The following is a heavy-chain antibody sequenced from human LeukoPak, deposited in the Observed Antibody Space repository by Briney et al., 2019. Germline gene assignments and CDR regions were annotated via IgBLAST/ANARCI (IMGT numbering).Heavy chain of an antibody. V-gene: IGHV6-1*01. CDR2: TYYRSKWYN. D-gene: IGHD4-11*01. J-gene: IGHJ4*02. CDR1: GDSVSNNSGA. Sequence: SQTLSLTCAISGDSVSNNSGAWNWIRQSPSRGLEWLGRTYYRSKWYNDYAVSVNSRITINPDTSKNQFSLQLNSVSPEDTAVYYCARTMADTVAVDYWGQGTLVTVSS. CDR3: ARTMADTVAVDY.